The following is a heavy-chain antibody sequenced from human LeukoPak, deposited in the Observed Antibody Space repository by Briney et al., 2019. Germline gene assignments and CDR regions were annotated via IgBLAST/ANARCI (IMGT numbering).Heavy chain of an antibody. CDR1: GYTFTGYY. CDR2: INPNSGGT. J-gene: IGHJ4*02. D-gene: IGHD2-15*01. V-gene: IGHV1-2*02. Sequence: GASVKVSCKASGYTFTGYYMHWVRQAPGQGLEWMGWINPNSGGTNYAQKFQGRVTMTRNTSISTAYMELSSLRSEDTAVYYCARGFWDCSGGSCYSGYWGQGTLVTVSS. CDR3: ARGFWDCSGGSCYSGY.